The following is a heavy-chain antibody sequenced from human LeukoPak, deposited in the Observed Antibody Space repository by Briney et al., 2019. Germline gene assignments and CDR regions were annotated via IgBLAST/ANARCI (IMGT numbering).Heavy chain of an antibody. CDR1: GFTFSSYW. V-gene: IGHV3-74*01. Sequence: PGGSLRLSCAASGFTFSSYWMHWVRQAPGKGLVWVSRINSDGSSTSYADSVKGRFTISRDNAKNTLYLQMNSLRAEDTAVYYCAKALRYFDWLYRHWGQGTLVTVSS. D-gene: IGHD3-9*01. J-gene: IGHJ4*02. CDR2: INSDGSST. CDR3: AKALRYFDWLYRH.